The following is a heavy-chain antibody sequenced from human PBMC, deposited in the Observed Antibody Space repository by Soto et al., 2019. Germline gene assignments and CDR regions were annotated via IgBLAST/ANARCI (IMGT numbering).Heavy chain of an antibody. J-gene: IGHJ4*01. D-gene: IGHD3-10*01. Sequence: LSLTCTVSGGSISSDGHWWSWIRQPPGKGLEWIGYIYYSGNAYYNPSLKSRVTISVDTSKNQFSLKLSSVTAADTAVYYCARYHYGSGSYSLFDYWGHGTLVTVSS. CDR1: GGSISSDGHW. CDR2: IYYSGNA. CDR3: ARYHYGSGSYSLFDY. V-gene: IGHV4-30-4*01.